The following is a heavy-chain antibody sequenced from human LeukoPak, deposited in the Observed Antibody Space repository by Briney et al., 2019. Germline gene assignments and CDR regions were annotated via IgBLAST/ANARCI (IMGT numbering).Heavy chain of an antibody. CDR1: GVSVGSGDYF. D-gene: IGHD1-14*01. Sequence: SETPSLTCTVSGVSVGSGDYFWSWIRQPPGKGLEWIGYIYFSGSTDSNPSLESRVTVSIDTSKNQFSLKLRSVTAADTAVYYCTRNASPDYWGRGLLVTVSS. CDR2: IYFSGST. CDR3: TRNASPDY. J-gene: IGHJ4*02. V-gene: IGHV4-30-4*08.